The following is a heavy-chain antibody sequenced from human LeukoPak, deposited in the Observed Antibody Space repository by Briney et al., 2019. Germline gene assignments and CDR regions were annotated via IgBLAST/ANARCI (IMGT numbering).Heavy chain of an antibody. D-gene: IGHD3-10*01. J-gene: IGHJ6*03. CDR2: IYPGDSDT. CDR3: ARHETMVRGVHGYMDV. V-gene: IGHV5-51*01. Sequence: GESLKISCKGSGYSFTSYWIGWVRQMPGKGLEWMGIIYPGDSDTRYSPSFQGQVTISADKSISTAYLQWSSLKASDTAMYYCARHETMVRGVHGYMDVWGKGTTVTISS. CDR1: GYSFTSYW.